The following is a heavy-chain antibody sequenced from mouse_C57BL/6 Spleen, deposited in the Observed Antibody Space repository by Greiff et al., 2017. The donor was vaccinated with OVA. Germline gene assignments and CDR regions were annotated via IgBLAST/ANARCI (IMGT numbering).Heavy chain of an antibody. D-gene: IGHD5-1*01. CDR3: SRGGTSYGYFDV. V-gene: IGHV1-53*01. J-gene: IGHJ1*03. CDR1: GYTFTSYW. CDR2: INPSNGGT. Sequence: QVQLQQSGTELVKPGASVKLSCKASGYTFTSYWMHWVKQRPGQGLEWIGNINPSNGGTNYNEKFKSKATLTVDKSSSTAYMQLSSLTSEDSAVDYCSRGGTSYGYFDVWGTGTTVTVSS.